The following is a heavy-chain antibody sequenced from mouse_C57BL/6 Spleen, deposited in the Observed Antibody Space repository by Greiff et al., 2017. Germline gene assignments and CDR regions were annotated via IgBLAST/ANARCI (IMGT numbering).Heavy chain of an antibody. CDR2: IYPSDSET. CDR1: GYTFTSYW. V-gene: IGHV1-61*01. CDR3: ARGGYPEL. J-gene: IGHJ1*03. Sequence: QVHVKQPGAELVRPGSSVKLSCKASGYTFTSYWMDWVKQRPGQGLEWIGNIYPSDSETHYNQKFKDKATLTVDKSSSTAYMQLSSLTSEDSAVYYCARGGYPELWGTGTTVTVSS. D-gene: IGHD2-2*01.